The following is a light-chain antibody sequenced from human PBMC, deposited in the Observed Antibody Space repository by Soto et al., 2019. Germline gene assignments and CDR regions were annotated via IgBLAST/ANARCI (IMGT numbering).Light chain of an antibody. V-gene: IGKV1-5*03. J-gene: IGKJ5*01. CDR3: QEYKSDSIT. CDR1: QSISVW. CDR2: EAS. Sequence: DKQITQSVSTLCASLGERFPTPCRASQSISVWLAWYQQKAGKAPKLLIYEASSLESGVPSRFSGSGSGTEFTLTIRNLQPDDSATYYCQEYKSDSITFGQGTRLEVK.